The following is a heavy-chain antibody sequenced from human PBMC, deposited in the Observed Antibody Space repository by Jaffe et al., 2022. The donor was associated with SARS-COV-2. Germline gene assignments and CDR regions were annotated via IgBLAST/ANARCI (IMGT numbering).Heavy chain of an antibody. Sequence: EVQLVESGGGLVQPGGSLRLSCAASGFTFSSYWMHWVRQAPGKGLVWVSRINSDGSSTSYADSVKGRFTISRDNAKNTLYLQMNSLRAEDTAVYYCARGEGYSSSWYEGDYYGMDVWGQGTTVTVSS. D-gene: IGHD6-13*01. J-gene: IGHJ6*02. CDR3: ARGEGYSSSWYEGDYYGMDV. V-gene: IGHV3-74*01. CDR2: INSDGSST. CDR1: GFTFSSYW.